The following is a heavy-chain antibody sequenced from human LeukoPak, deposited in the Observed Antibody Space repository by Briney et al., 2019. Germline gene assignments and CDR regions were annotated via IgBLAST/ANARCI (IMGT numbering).Heavy chain of an antibody. CDR3: AKMVAVGSFDH. J-gene: IGHJ4*02. CDR1: GFIFSSYA. V-gene: IGHV3-23*01. D-gene: IGHD2-15*01. Sequence: PGGSLRLSCAASGFIFSSYAMSWVRQAPGKGLEWVSAISGSGGYTYYADSVKGRLTISRDNSKNTLYLQMNSLRAEDTAVYYCAKMVAVGSFDHWGQGTLVTVSS. CDR2: ISGSGGYT.